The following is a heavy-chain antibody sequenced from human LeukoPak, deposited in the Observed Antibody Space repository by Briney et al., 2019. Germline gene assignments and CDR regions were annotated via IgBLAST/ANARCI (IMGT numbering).Heavy chain of an antibody. J-gene: IGHJ4*02. V-gene: IGHV3-74*01. CDR1: GFTFSSYW. CDR2: INSDGSIT. Sequence: GGSLRLSCAASGFTFSSYWMHWVRQAPGKGLVWVSRINSDGSITTYADSVRGRFTISRDNAKSTLYLQVNSLRAEDTAVYYCASSTQISKYADYWGQGALVTVSS. CDR3: ASSTQISKYADY. D-gene: IGHD2-2*01.